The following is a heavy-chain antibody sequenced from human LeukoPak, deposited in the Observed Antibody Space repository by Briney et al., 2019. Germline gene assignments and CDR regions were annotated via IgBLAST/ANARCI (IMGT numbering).Heavy chain of an antibody. D-gene: IGHD3-22*01. CDR3: ARESLEGREYYYDSSGYPRSWFDP. Sequence: ASVKVSCKASGYTFTSYYMHWVRQAPGQGLEWMGIINPSGGSTSYAQKFQGRVTMTRDMSTSTVYMELSSLRSEDTAVYYCARESLEGREYYYDSSGYPRSWFDPWGQGTLVTVSS. V-gene: IGHV1-46*01. CDR1: GYTFTSYY. J-gene: IGHJ5*02. CDR2: INPSGGST.